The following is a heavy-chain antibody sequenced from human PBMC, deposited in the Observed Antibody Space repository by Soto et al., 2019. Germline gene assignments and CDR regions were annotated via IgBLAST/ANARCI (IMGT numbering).Heavy chain of an antibody. CDR3: AKKVPAALRLYYFFGLDV. J-gene: IGHJ6*02. Sequence: SETLSLTCAVSGASISSDNRWTWVRQPPGEGLEWIGEISQSGTTKYNPSLASRVTISVDKSKNQFSLRLTSMTAADTAVYYCAKKVPAALRLYYFFGLDVWGQGTTVTVSS. CDR1: GASISSDNR. CDR2: ISQSGTT. V-gene: IGHV4-4*02. D-gene: IGHD2-15*01.